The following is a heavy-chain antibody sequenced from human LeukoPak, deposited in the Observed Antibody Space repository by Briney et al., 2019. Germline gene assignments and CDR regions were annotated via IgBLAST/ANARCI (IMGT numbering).Heavy chain of an antibody. CDR3: ARRGDILTDYAFDY. V-gene: IGHV4-39*01. D-gene: IGHD3-9*01. J-gene: IGHJ4*02. Sequence: NPSETLSLTCTVSGGSISSSSYYWGWIRQPPGKGLEWIGSIYYSGSTYYNPSLKSRVTISVDTSKNQFSLRLSSVTAADTAVYYCARRGDILTDYAFDYWGQGTLVTVSS. CDR1: GGSISSSSYY. CDR2: IYYSGST.